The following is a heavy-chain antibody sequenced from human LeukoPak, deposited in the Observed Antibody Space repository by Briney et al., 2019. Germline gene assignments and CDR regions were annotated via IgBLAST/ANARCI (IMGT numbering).Heavy chain of an antibody. J-gene: IGHJ6*02. CDR1: GFTFSSYA. CDR2: ISYDGSNK. CDR3: ARVWFGAPYYYYGMDV. Sequence: RPGRSLRLSCAASGFTFSSYAMHWVRQAPGKGLEWVAVISYDGSNKYYADSVKGRFTISRDNSKKTLYLQMNSLRAEDTAVYYCARVWFGAPYYYYGMDVWGQGTTVTVSS. V-gene: IGHV3-30*04. D-gene: IGHD3-10*01.